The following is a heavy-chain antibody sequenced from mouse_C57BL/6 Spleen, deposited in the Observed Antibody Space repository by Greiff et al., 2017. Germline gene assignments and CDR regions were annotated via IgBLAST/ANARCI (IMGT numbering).Heavy chain of an antibody. CDR1: GFTFSSYA. D-gene: IGHD1-1*01. Sequence: EVKLVESGGGLVKPGGSLKLSCAASGFTFSSYAMSWVRQTPGKRLEWVATISDGGSYTYYPDNVKGRFTISRDNAKHNLYLQMSHLKSEDTAMYYCASDRSNYFDYRGKSTTLTVSS. CDR3: ASDRSNYFDY. V-gene: IGHV5-4*03. CDR2: ISDGGSYT. J-gene: IGHJ2*01.